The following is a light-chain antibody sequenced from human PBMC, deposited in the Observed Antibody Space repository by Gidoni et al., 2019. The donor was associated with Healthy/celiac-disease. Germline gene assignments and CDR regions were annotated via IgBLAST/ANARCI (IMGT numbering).Light chain of an antibody. CDR1: QSVSSN. V-gene: IGKV3-15*01. CDR3: QQYNNWPPST. CDR2: VAS. J-gene: IGKJ2*01. Sequence: EIVMTQSPATLSASPGERATLACRASQSVSSNLAWYQQKPGQAPRLLIYVASTRATGIPARFSGSGSGTECTLTISSLQSEDFAVYYCQQYNNWPPSTFGQGTKLEIK.